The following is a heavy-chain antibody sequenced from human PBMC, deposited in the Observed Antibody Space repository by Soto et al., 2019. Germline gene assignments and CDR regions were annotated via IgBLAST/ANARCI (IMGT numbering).Heavy chain of an antibody. J-gene: IGHJ4*02. Sequence: GASVKVSCKASGYTFTNYAVHWVRQAPGQRLEWMGWINAGNGNTKYSQKFQGRVTITRDTSASTAYMELNGLRADDTAVYYCAKEYSTSFDYWGQGTPVTVSS. CDR1: GYTFTNYA. CDR3: AKEYSTSFDY. V-gene: IGHV1-3*01. CDR2: INAGNGNT. D-gene: IGHD6-6*01.